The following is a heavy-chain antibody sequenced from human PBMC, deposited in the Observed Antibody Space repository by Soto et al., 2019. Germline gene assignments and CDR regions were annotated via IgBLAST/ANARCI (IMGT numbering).Heavy chain of an antibody. CDR1: GGSISSGDYY. CDR3: ARYSSSSYDAFDI. V-gene: IGHV4-30-4*01. D-gene: IGHD6-6*01. J-gene: IGHJ3*02. Sequence: QVQLQESGPGLVKPSQTLSLTCTVSGGSISSGDYYWSWIRQPPGKGLEWIGYIYYSGSTYYNPSLKSRVTISVDTSKNQCSLKLSSVTAADTAGYYCARYSSSSYDAFDIWGQGTMVTVST. CDR2: IYYSGST.